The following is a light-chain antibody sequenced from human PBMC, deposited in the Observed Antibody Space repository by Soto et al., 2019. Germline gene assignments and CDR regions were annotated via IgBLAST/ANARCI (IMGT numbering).Light chain of an antibody. J-gene: IGKJ1*01. CDR1: QTISSW. CDR3: NQRQSWPRT. V-gene: IGKV1-5*03. Sequence: DIQMTQSPSTLSGSVGDRVTITCRASQTISSWLAWYQQKPGKAPKLLIYKASTLKSGVQSRFSGSGSGTDFTLTIRSLAPDDFAIYYCNQRQSWPRTFGQGTKVDIK. CDR2: KAS.